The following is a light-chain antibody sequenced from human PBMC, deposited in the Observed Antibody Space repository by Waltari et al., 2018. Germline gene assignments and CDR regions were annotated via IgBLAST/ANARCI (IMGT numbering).Light chain of an antibody. Sequence: ERVLTQTPVTLSLSPGERAILSCRTSESISSIHVAWYQQKPGQVPRVLIYGASSRATGIPDRFSGSGSGTDFTLPIRRLEPEDFGVYYCQQYGSSPFTFGPGTTVDIK. CDR1: ESISSIH. CDR3: QQYGSSPFT. CDR2: GAS. V-gene: IGKV3-20*01. J-gene: IGKJ3*01.